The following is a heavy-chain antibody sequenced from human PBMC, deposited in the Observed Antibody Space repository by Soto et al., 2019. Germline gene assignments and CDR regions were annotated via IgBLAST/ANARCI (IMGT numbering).Heavy chain of an antibody. J-gene: IGHJ4*02. CDR2: IKSKTDGGTT. CDR3: TTFYYDFWSGFVDY. Sequence: GGSLRLSCAASGFTFSNAWMNWVRQAPGKGLEWVGRIKSKTDGGTTDYAAPVKGRFTISRDDSKNTLYLQMNSLKTEDTAVYYCTTFYYDFWSGFVDYWGQGTLVTVSS. CDR1: GFTFSNAW. D-gene: IGHD3-3*01. V-gene: IGHV3-15*07.